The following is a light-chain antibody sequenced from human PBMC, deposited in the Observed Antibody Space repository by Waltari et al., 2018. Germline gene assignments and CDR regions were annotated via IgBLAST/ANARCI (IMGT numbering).Light chain of an antibody. CDR1: QTLNNN. V-gene: IGKV3D-15*01. Sequence: EIVVTQSPATLSVSPGDRAILTCRTSQTLNNNLAWFQQKPGQSPRLLIYGASARASGVPARFSGSGSGTEFTLTITSLQSEDFATYYCLQHNSYPFTFGPGTKVDIK. CDR2: GAS. J-gene: IGKJ3*01. CDR3: LQHNSYPFT.